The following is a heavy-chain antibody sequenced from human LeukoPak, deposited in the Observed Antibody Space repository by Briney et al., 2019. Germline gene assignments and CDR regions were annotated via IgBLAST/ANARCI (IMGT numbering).Heavy chain of an antibody. V-gene: IGHV4-4*07. CDR1: GGSITSYY. J-gene: IGHJ4*02. CDR3: AREPIMGASPNFDY. CDR2: IYITGST. D-gene: IGHD1-26*01. Sequence: PSETLSLTCTVSGGSITSYYWSWIRQSAGKGLEWIGRIYITGSTTYNPSLKSRVTMSLDTSKNQFSLKLSSVTAADTALYYCAREPIMGASPNFDYWGQGTLVTVSS.